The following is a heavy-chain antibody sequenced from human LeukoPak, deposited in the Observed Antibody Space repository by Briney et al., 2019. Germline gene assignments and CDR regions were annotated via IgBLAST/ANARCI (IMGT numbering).Heavy chain of an antibody. Sequence: GGSLRLSCAASGFTFSSYTMSWVRQAPGKGLEWVSAISGSGGSTYYADSVKGRFTISRDNSKNTLYLQMNSLRAEDTAVYYCAKDRLFLDAFDIWGQGTMVTVSS. CDR3: AKDRLFLDAFDI. CDR2: ISGSGGST. D-gene: IGHD2-21*02. CDR1: GFTFSSYT. J-gene: IGHJ3*02. V-gene: IGHV3-23*01.